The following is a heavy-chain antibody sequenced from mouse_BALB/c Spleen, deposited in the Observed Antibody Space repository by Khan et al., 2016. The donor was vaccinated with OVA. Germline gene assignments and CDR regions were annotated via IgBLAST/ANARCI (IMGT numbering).Heavy chain of an antibody. CDR1: GYTFTNYG. V-gene: IGHV9-3-1*01. J-gene: IGHJ3*01. CDR2: INTYNGEP. Sequence: QIQLVQSGPELTKPGETVKISCRASGYTFTNYGMNWVKQAPGQGLKWMGWINTYNGEPTYADDFKGRFAFSLETSASTAYIQINNLKNEDTANYFCARSNGNDWFAYWGQGTLVTVST. CDR3: ARSNGNDWFAY. D-gene: IGHD2-1*01.